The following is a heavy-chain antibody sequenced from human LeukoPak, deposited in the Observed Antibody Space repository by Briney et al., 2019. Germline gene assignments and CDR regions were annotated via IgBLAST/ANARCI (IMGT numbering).Heavy chain of an antibody. CDR3: ARDHIVATIGVDY. CDR2: ISSSSSYI. D-gene: IGHD5-12*01. J-gene: IGHJ4*02. CDR1: GFTFSSYS. Sequence: GGSLRLSSAASGFTFSSYSMNWVRQAPGKGLEWVSSISSSSSYIYYAESVKGRFTISRDNAKNSLYLQMNSLKAEDTAVYYCARDHIVATIGVDYWGQGTLVTVSS. V-gene: IGHV3-21*01.